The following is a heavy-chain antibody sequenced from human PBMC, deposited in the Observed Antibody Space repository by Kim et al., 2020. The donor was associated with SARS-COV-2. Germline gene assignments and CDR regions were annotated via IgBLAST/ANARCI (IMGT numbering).Heavy chain of an antibody. CDR1: GFTFSSYW. Sequence: GGSLRLSCAASGFTFSSYWMSWVRQAPGKGLEWVANIKQDGSEKYYVDSVKGRFTISRDNAKNSLYLQMNSLRAEDTAVYYCARDQYDILTGYKIYYYYYGMDVWGQGTTVTVSS. CDR3: ARDQYDILTGYKIYYYYYGMDV. V-gene: IGHV3-7*01. J-gene: IGHJ6*02. CDR2: IKQDGSEK. D-gene: IGHD3-9*01.